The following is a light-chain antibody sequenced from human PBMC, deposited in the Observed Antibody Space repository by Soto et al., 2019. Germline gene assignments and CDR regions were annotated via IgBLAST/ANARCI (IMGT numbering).Light chain of an antibody. V-gene: IGLV2-11*01. CDR2: DVT. Sequence: QAVVTQPRSVSGSPGQSVTISCAGTSSDVGGYNYVSWYQQHPDKAPKLLIYDVTKRPSGVPDRFSGSKSDNTASLTISGLQAEDEADYYCCSFAGTDTFVFGTGTKLTVL. CDR1: SSDVGGYNY. CDR3: CSFAGTDTFV. J-gene: IGLJ1*01.